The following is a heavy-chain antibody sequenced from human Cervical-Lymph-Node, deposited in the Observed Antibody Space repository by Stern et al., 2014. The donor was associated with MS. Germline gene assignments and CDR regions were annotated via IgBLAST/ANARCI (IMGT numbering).Heavy chain of an antibody. CDR1: GFTFSNFA. V-gene: IGHV3-30-3*01. J-gene: IGHJ4*02. Sequence: VQLVDSGVGVVQPGRSLRLSCAASGFTFSNFAMNWIRQSPDKGLQWLAAISTDGSATNYADSVKRRFTISRDNSKDTLYLEMNSLTTDDTAVFYCARDLGYWGQGTLVTVSS. CDR2: ISTDGSAT. CDR3: ARDLGY.